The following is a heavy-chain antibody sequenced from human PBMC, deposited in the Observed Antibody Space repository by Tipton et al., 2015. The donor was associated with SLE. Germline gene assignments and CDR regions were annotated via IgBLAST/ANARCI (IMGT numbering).Heavy chain of an antibody. CDR2: IDQYGST. CDR3: AKDYNYDYPDYN. CDR1: GGSISSTNW. D-gene: IGHD5-24*01. J-gene: IGHJ4*02. V-gene: IGHV4-4*02. Sequence: TLSLTCAVSGGSISSTNWWSWVRQPPGKGLEWIGEIDQYGSTNYNPSLKSRVTMSIDKSRNQFSLKLTSVTAADTAVYYCAKDYNYDYPDYNWGQGTLVTVSS.